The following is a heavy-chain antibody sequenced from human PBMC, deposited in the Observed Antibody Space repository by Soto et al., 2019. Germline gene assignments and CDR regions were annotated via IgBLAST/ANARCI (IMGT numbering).Heavy chain of an antibody. Sequence: EVQLVESGGGLVKPGGSLRLSCAASGFTFSSYSMNWVRQAPGKGLEWVSSISSSSSYIYYADSVKGRFTISRDNAKNSLYLQMNNLRAEDTAVYYCAREHAVSTGWVYYYYYYGMDVWGQGTTVTGSS. J-gene: IGHJ6*02. CDR3: AREHAVSTGWVYYYYYYGMDV. CDR2: ISSSSSYI. CDR1: GFTFSSYS. V-gene: IGHV3-21*01. D-gene: IGHD4-17*01.